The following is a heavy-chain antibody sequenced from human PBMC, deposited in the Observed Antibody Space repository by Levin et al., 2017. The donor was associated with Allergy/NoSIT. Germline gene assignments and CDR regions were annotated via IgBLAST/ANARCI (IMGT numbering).Heavy chain of an antibody. CDR2: INPNTGGT. CDR3: ARELEVSRYSHDYLYAMDV. V-gene: IGHV1-2*02. CDR1: GYTFTDYY. J-gene: IGHJ6*02. Sequence: GASVKVSCKASGYTFTDYYMHWVRQAPGQGLEWMGWINPNTGGTYFAQKFKGRVTMTRDTSFTTAYMELTRLRSDDTAVYYCARELEVSRYSHDYLYAMDVWGQGTTVTVSS. D-gene: IGHD5-12*01.